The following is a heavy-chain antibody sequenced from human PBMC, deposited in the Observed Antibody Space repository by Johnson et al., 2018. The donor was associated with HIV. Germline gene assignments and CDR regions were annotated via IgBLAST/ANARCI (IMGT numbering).Heavy chain of an antibody. V-gene: IGHV3-30*04. CDR3: ARRMGQWDLPLRAFDI. D-gene: IGHD1-26*01. CDR2: ISYDGSNK. CDR1: GFTFSSYD. J-gene: IGHJ3*02. Sequence: VQLVESGGGVVQPGRSLRLSCAVSGFTFSSYDMHWVRQAPGKGLEWVADISYDGSNKYYADSVKGRFTISRDNSKNTLYLEMNSLRVEDTAVYYCARRMGQWDLPLRAFDIWGQGTMVTVSS.